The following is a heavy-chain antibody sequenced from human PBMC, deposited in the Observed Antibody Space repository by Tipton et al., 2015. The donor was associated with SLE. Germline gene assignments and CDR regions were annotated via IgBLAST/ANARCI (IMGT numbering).Heavy chain of an antibody. D-gene: IGHD3-3*01. J-gene: IGHJ6*03. CDR1: GGSISTNLHY. Sequence: TLSLTCSVSGGSISTNLHYWAWIRQPPGTGLEWIGIIYHSGTTYYNPSLKSRVTISVDTSKNQFSLRLSSVTAADTAMYYCARDLYDFWSGYTPSGAMDVWGKGTTVTVSS. V-gene: IGHV4-39*07. CDR2: IYHSGTT. CDR3: ARDLYDFWSGYTPSGAMDV.